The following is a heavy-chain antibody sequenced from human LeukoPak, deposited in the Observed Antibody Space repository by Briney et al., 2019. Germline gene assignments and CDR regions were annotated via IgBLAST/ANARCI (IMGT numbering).Heavy chain of an antibody. V-gene: IGHV1-8*02. CDR1: GYTFTGYY. J-gene: IGHJ4*02. Sequence: ASVKVSCKASGYTFTGYYMHWVRQAPGQGLEWMGWMNPNSGNTGYAQKFQGRVTMTRNTSISTAYMELSSLRSEDTAVYYCATISDFDYWGQGTLVTVSS. CDR2: MNPNSGNT. D-gene: IGHD5-24*01. CDR3: ATISDFDY.